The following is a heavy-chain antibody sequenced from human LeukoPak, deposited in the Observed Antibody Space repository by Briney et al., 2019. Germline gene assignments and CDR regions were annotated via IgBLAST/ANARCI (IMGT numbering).Heavy chain of an antibody. Sequence: PSETLSLTCTVSGGSISSYYWSWIRQPPGKGLEWVSAISGSGGDTYYADSVKGRFTIFRDNSKNTVYLRMNSLRAEDTAVYYCAKDPWGSRGYFDYWGQGTLVTVSS. D-gene: IGHD7-27*01. CDR1: GGSISSYY. V-gene: IGHV3-23*01. CDR3: AKDPWGSRGYFDY. J-gene: IGHJ4*02. CDR2: ISGSGGDT.